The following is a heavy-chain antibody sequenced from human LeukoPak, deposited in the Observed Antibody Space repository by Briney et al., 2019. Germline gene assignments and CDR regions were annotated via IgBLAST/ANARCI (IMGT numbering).Heavy chain of an antibody. CDR1: GGSFSGYY. D-gene: IGHD4-17*01. V-gene: IGHV4-34*01. CDR2: INHSGST. Sequence: SETLSLTCAVYGGSFSGYYWSWIRQPPGKGLEWIGEINHSGSTNYNPSLKSRVTISVDTSKNQFSLKLSSVTAADTAVYYCARERTVTIDYWGQGTLVTVSS. J-gene: IGHJ4*02. CDR3: ARERTVTIDY.